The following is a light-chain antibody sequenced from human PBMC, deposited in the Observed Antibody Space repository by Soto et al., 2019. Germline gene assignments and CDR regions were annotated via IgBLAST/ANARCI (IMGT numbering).Light chain of an antibody. V-gene: IGKV3-20*01. J-gene: IGKJ5*01. CDR3: QQYGTSPIP. CDR2: GAS. Sequence: ENVLTQSPGTLSLSPGERATLSCRDSQNVSSYLTWYQQRPGQAPRLLISGASRRATGIPERFSGSGSGKDFTLTFSRLEPEDFALYYCQQYGTSPIPFGQGTRLEIK. CDR1: QNVSSY.